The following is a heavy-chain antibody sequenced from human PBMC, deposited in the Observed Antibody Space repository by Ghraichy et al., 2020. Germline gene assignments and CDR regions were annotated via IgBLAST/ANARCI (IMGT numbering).Heavy chain of an antibody. D-gene: IGHD3-16*01. J-gene: IGHJ4*02. CDR2: ISGNGGNT. CDR1: GFTFRNYD. V-gene: IGHV3-23*01. CDR3: AKEDVGGRTSGFDY. Sequence: GGSLRLSCAASGFTFRNYDMSWVRQAPGKGLEWVSVISGNGGNTNYADSVRGRFTISRDNAKNTMYLQMNSLRAEDTAMYYCAKEDVGGRTSGFDYWGQGTLVTVSS.